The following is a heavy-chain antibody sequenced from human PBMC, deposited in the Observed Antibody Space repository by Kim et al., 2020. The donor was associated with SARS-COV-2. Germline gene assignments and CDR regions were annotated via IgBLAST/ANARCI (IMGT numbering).Heavy chain of an antibody. D-gene: IGHD4-17*01. CDR1: GFTFSSYA. CDR3: ARQGGDDYGDYDGTNYYYYGMDV. CDR2: ISYDGSNK. J-gene: IGHJ6*02. V-gene: IGHV3-30-3*01. Sequence: GGSLRLSCAASGFTFSSYAMHWVRQAPGKGLEWVTVISYDGSNKYYADSVKGRFTISRDNSKNTLYLQMNSLRAEDTAVYYCARQGGDDYGDYDGTNYYYYGMDVWGQGTTVTVSS.